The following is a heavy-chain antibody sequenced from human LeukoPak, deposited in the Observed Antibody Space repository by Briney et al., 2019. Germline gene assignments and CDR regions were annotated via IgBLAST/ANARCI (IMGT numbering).Heavy chain of an antibody. CDR3: ARSRGDYGDDGWYFDL. CDR1: GFTFSSYE. CDR2: ISSSGSTI. Sequence: GGSLRLSCAASGFTFSSYEMNWVRQAPGKGLEWVSYISSSGSTIYYADSVKGRFTISRDNAKNSLYLQMNSLRAEDTAVYYCARSRGDYGDDGWYFDLWGRGTLVTVSS. J-gene: IGHJ2*01. V-gene: IGHV3-48*03. D-gene: IGHD4-17*01.